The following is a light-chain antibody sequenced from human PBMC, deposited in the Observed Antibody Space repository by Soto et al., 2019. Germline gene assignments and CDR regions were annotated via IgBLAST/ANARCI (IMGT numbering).Light chain of an antibody. CDR2: DVS. Sequence: QSALTQPRSVSGSPGQSVTISCTGTSSDVGGYNYVSWYQQHPGKAPKLMIYDVSKRPSGVPDRFSGSKSGNTASLTISGLQADDEADYYGSSYAGSDTYVFGTGTKVTVL. CDR1: SSDVGGYNY. J-gene: IGLJ1*01. V-gene: IGLV2-11*01. CDR3: SSYAGSDTYV.